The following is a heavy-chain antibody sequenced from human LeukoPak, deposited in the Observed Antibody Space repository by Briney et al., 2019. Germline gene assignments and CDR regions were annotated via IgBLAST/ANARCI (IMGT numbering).Heavy chain of an antibody. J-gene: IGHJ4*02. V-gene: IGHV3-48*01. Sequence: PGGSLRLSCAASGFTFSSYSMNWVRQAPGKGLEWVSYISSSSSTIYYADSVKGRFTISRDNSKNTLNLQMNSLRAEDTAVYYCASRPRDAAALDYWGQGTLVTVSS. CDR1: GFTFSSYS. CDR3: ASRPRDAAALDY. CDR2: ISSSSSTI. D-gene: IGHD6-13*01.